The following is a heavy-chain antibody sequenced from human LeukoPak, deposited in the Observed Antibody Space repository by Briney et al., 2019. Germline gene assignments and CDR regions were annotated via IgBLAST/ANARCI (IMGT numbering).Heavy chain of an antibody. CDR1: GFTFSSYL. V-gene: IGHV3-74*01. CDR3: VRDPPGEGVDY. D-gene: IGHD2-21*01. Sequence: PGGSLRLPCAASGFTFSSYLTHWIRQAPGKGLVWVSRINNDGSSTNYADSVKGRFTISRDNAKNTVYLQMNSLRGEDTAVYYCVRDPPGEGVDYWGQGTLVAVSS. CDR2: INNDGSST. J-gene: IGHJ4*02.